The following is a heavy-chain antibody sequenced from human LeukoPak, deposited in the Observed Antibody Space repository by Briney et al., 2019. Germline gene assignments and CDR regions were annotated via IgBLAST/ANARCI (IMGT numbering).Heavy chain of an antibody. CDR3: AKALTYYFDY. Sequence: GGSLRVSCAASGFTFSSYGMHWVRQAPGKGLEWVAFIRYDGSNKYHADSVKGRFTISRDNSKNTLYLQMNSLRAEDTAVYYCAKALTYYFDYWGRGTLVTVSS. J-gene: IGHJ4*02. V-gene: IGHV3-30*02. CDR2: IRYDGSNK. CDR1: GFTFSSYG.